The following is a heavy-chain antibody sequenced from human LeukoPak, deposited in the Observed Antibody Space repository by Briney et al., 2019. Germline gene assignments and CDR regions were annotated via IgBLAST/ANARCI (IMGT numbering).Heavy chain of an antibody. V-gene: IGHV1-24*01. D-gene: IGHD6-13*01. Sequence: GASVKVSCKVSGYTLTELSMHWVRQAPGKGLEWMGGFDPEDGETIYAQKFQGRVTMTEDTSTDAAYMELSSLRSEDTAVYYCTPWRGQQLVRGWFDPWGQGTLVTVSS. CDR1: GYTLTELS. CDR2: FDPEDGET. J-gene: IGHJ5*02. CDR3: TPWRGQQLVRGWFDP.